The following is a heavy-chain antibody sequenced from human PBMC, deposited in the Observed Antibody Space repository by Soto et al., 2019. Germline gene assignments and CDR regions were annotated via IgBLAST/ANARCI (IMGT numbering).Heavy chain of an antibody. CDR1: GGSISSYY. D-gene: IGHD6-13*01. CDR3: AAYSSSWYYFDY. V-gene: IGHV4-59*08. J-gene: IGHJ4*02. CDR2: IYYSGST. Sequence: SETLSLTCTVSGGSISSYYWSWIRQPPGKGLEWIGYIYYSGSTNYNPSLKSRVTISVDTSKNQFSLKLSSVTTADTAVYYCAAYSSSWYYFDYWGQGTLVTVSS.